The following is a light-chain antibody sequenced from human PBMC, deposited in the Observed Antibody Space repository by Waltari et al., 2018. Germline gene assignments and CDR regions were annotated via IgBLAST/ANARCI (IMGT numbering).Light chain of an antibody. V-gene: IGLV1-44*01. CDR3: STWDDRLTGVV. J-gene: IGLJ2*01. Sequence: QSVLAQPPSASGTPGQRITISCSASNSNIGSNTVNWYQQFPGTAPRLLIYSNNQRPSGVPDRFSASKSGSSAALAIYGLHSEDEADYYCSTWDDRLTGVVFGGGTKVTVL. CDR2: SNN. CDR1: NSNIGSNT.